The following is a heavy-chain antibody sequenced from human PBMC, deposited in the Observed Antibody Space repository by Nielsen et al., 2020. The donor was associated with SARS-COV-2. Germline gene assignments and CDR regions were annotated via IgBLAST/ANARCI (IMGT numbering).Heavy chain of an antibody. CDR2: IYPGDSET. V-gene: IGHV5-51*01. CDR1: GYNFASYW. D-gene: IGHD6-19*01. Sequence: GESLKISCKGSGYNFASYWIGWVRQMPGKGLEWMGIIYPGDSETRYSPSFQGQVTISADKSISAAYLQWSSLKPSDSAIYYCARPRVPGSGWYYFDYWGQGTLVAVSS. J-gene: IGHJ4*02. CDR3: ARPRVPGSGWYYFDY.